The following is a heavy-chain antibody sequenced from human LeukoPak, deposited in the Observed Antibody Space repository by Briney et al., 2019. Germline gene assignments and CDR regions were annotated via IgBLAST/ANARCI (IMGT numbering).Heavy chain of an antibody. Sequence: ASVKVSCKASGYTFTSYDINWVRQATGQGLEWVGWMNPNSGNTGYAQKFQGRVTMTRNTSISTAYMELSSLRSEDTAVYYCARIRYCSGGSCYRIDAFDIWGQGTMVTVSS. J-gene: IGHJ3*02. CDR2: MNPNSGNT. CDR3: ARIRYCSGGSCYRIDAFDI. V-gene: IGHV1-8*01. CDR1: GYTFTSYD. D-gene: IGHD2-15*01.